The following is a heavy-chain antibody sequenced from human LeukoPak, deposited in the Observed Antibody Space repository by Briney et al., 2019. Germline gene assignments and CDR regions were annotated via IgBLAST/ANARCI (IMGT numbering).Heavy chain of an antibody. Sequence: GASVKVSCKPSGYTFTNYGIGWVRQAPGQRLEWVGWISPHIGKTYYAQKFQGRVTVSADTSTDTAYMEMRSLRFDDTAFYYCARRNYYFDFWGQGTLVTVSS. J-gene: IGHJ4*02. CDR2: ISPHIGKT. CDR1: GYTFTNYG. V-gene: IGHV1-18*01. CDR3: ARRNYYFDF. D-gene: IGHD1-7*01.